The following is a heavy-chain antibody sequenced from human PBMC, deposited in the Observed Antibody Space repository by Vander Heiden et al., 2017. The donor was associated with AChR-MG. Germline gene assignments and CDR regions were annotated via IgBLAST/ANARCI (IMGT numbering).Heavy chain of an antibody. CDR1: DFTLSSSS. D-gene: IGHD2-15*01. CDR3: ARGGRGATKDDTFDI. J-gene: IGHJ3*02. CDR2: ISSTSSPI. V-gene: IGHV3-21*01. Sequence: EVQLVESGGGLVKPGGSLRLSCAATDFTLSSSSINWVRQAPGKGLEWVSSISSTSSPIFYADSVAGRFTISRDNAKSFLYLQMDSLKDEDTAVYYCARGGRGATKDDTFDIWGQGTVVTVSS.